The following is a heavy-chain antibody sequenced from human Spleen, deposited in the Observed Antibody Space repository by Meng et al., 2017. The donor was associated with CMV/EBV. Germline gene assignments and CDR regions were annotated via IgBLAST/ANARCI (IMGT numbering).Heavy chain of an antibody. D-gene: IGHD5-18*01. V-gene: IGHV1-69*13. CDR1: GYTFTGYF. J-gene: IGHJ6*02. CDR3: ARGLDPATANSIRFYYFGMDV. Sequence: SVKVSCKTSGYTFTGYFIHWVRQAPGQGLEWMGGIIPIFLTPNYAQKFQGRATISADESTTTAHMELSSLTSEDTAVYYCARGLDPATANSIRFYYFGMDVWGQGTTVTVSS. CDR2: IIPIFLTP.